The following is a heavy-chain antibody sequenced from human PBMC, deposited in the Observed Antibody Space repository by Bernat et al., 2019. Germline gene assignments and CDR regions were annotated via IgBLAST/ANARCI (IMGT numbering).Heavy chain of an antibody. CDR3: TRHAEYYYDSIRHAFDI. D-gene: IGHD3-22*01. Sequence: EVQLVESGGGLVQPGGSLKLSCAASGFTFSGSAMHWVRQASGKGLEWVGRIRSKANSYATAYAASVKGRFTISRDDSKNTAYLQMNSLKTEDTAVYSCTRHAEYYYDSIRHAFDIWGQGTMVTVS. CDR1: GFTFSGSA. V-gene: IGHV3-73*01. CDR2: IRSKANSYAT. J-gene: IGHJ3*02.